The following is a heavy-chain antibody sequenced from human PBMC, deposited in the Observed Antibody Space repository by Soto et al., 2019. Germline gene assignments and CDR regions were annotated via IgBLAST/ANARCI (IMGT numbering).Heavy chain of an antibody. Sequence: QVQLVQSGAEVKNPGASVKVSCKASGYSFTRYGIGWARQAPGQGLEWMGWINAYNGNTNYARNLQGRLTLTTDRSTTTAYMQLGSLRSNDTAIYSWGMVDVYVTPSPQDVWGKGTTVTVSP. D-gene: IGHD3-16*01. CDR2: INAYNGNT. J-gene: IGHJ6*04. CDR1: GYSFTRYG. CDR3: GMVDVYVTPSPQDV. V-gene: IGHV1-18*01.